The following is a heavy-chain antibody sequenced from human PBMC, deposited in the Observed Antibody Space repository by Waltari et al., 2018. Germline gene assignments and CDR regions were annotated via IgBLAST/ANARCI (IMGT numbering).Heavy chain of an antibody. D-gene: IGHD6-19*01. CDR3: AMGPAVAGSGWFDP. J-gene: IGHJ5*02. CDR2: INPMGGMK. CDR1: GYTFTSYY. V-gene: IGHV1-46*01. Sequence: QVQLVQSGSEVKKPGASVKVSCKASGYTFTSYYMHWVRQAPGKGLEWMGRINPMGGMKSDAQKFQGRVTMTRDTATSTVYMELSSLGSEDTAVYYCAMGPAVAGSGWFDPWGQGTLVTVSS.